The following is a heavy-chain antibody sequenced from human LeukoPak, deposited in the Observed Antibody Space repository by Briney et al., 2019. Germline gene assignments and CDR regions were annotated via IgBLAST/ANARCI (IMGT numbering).Heavy chain of an antibody. Sequence: ASVKVSCKASGYTFTSYGISWVRQAPGQGLDWMGWISAYNGNTNYAQNLQARVTMTTDTSTSTAYMELRSLRSDDTAVYYCARLPGIAAAGYFDYWGQGTLVTVSS. CDR1: GYTFTSYG. J-gene: IGHJ4*02. V-gene: IGHV1-18*01. CDR2: ISAYNGNT. D-gene: IGHD6-13*01. CDR3: ARLPGIAAAGYFDY.